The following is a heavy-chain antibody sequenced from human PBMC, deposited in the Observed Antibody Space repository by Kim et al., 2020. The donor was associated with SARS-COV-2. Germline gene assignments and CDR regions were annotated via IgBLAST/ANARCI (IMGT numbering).Heavy chain of an antibody. D-gene: IGHD2-2*02. J-gene: IGHJ3*02. CDR3: ARQDCSSTSCYNATLGVDI. CDR1: GYSFTSYW. Sequence: GESLKISCKGSGYSFTSYWISWVRQMPGKGLEWMGRIDPSDSYTNYSPSFQGHVTISADKSISTAYLQWSSLKASDTAMYYCARQDCSSTSCYNATLGVDIWGQGTMVTVSS. V-gene: IGHV5-10-1*01. CDR2: IDPSDSYT.